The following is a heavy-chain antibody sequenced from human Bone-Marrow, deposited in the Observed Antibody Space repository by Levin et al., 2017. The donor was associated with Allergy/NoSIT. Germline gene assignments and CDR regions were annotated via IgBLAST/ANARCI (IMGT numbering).Heavy chain of an antibody. Sequence: GGSLRLSCAASGFTFSGSAMHWVRQASGKGLEWVGRIRSKANSYATAYAASVKGRFTISRDDSKNTAYLQMNSLKTEDTAVYYCTRRREGILTAGADAFDIWGQGTMVTVSS. CDR3: TRRREGILTAGADAFDI. J-gene: IGHJ3*02. CDR2: IRSKANSYAT. V-gene: IGHV3-73*01. CDR1: GFTFSGSA. D-gene: IGHD3-9*01.